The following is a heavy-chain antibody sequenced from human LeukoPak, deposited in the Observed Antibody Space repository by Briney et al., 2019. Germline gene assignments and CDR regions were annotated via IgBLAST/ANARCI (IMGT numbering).Heavy chain of an antibody. CDR3: ARGYNYKFEY. J-gene: IGHJ4*02. D-gene: IGHD5-24*01. V-gene: IGHV3-74*01. Sequence: GGSLRLSCAVPGFTVNSYWMHWVRQGPGRGLVWVSHINSDGSTTGYADSVKGRFTISRDSAKNTLYLEMNNLRADDTAVYYCARGYNYKFEYWGQGTLVIVSS. CDR1: GFTVNSYW. CDR2: INSDGSTT.